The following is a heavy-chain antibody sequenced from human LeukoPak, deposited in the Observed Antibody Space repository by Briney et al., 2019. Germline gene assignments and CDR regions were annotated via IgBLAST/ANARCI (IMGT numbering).Heavy chain of an antibody. CDR2: IWYDGSNK. Sequence: GGSLRLSCAASGFTFSSYGMHWVRQAPGKGLEWVAVIWYDGSNKYYADSVKGRFTSSRDNSKNTLYLQMNSLRAEDTAVYYCATDQCSSPSCSQSFDYWGQGTLVTVSS. V-gene: IGHV3-33*01. CDR1: GFTFSSYG. J-gene: IGHJ4*02. D-gene: IGHD2-2*01. CDR3: ATDQCSSPSCSQSFDY.